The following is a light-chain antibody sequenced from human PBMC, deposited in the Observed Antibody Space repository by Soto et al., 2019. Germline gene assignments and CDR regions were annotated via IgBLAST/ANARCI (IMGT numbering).Light chain of an antibody. CDR3: QQYNSSLVYT. J-gene: IGKJ2*01. Sequence: DIQMTQSPSTLSASVGDRVTITCRASQSISSWLAWYQQKPGKAPKLLIYDASSLESGVPSRFSGSGSGTEFTLTISRLQPDDFATYYCQQYNSSLVYTFGQGTKLEIK. CDR2: DAS. CDR1: QSISSW. V-gene: IGKV1-5*01.